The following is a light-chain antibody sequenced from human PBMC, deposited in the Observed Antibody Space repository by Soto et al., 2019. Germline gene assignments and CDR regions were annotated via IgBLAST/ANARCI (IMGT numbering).Light chain of an antibody. CDR1: RDISNS. CDR2: GAS. V-gene: IGKV1-12*01. Sequence: DIQMTQSPSSVSASVGDRLTITCRASRDISNSLAWYQQTPGKAPKLLLRGASSLHRGVPSRFSGVGAGTEFTLTISSLQPEDFATYYCQQTSAFPRAFGQGTKVYVK. J-gene: IGKJ1*01. CDR3: QQTSAFPRA.